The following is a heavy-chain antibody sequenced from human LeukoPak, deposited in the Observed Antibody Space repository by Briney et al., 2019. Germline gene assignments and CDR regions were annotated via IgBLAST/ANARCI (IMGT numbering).Heavy chain of an antibody. CDR2: VSYDGTNE. J-gene: IGHJ4*02. Sequence: PGGSLRLSCAASGFTFSDYGMHWVRQAPGKGLEWVAVVSYDGTNEKYADPVKGRFTISRDNSKNTLSLQMNSLRAGDTAVYYCARDHDYGDFDYWGQGTLVTVSS. D-gene: IGHD4-17*01. V-gene: IGHV3-30*03. CDR3: ARDHDYGDFDY. CDR1: GFTFSDYG.